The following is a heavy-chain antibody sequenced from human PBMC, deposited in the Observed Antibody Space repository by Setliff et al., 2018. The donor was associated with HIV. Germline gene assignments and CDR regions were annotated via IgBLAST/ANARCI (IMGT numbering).Heavy chain of an antibody. V-gene: IGHV4-34*01. Sequence: TLSLTCAVFGESFSNYHWNWFRQPPGGGLEWIGEISHSGNTDYNSSLKSRVTTSVDTSKKQFSLEMRSLTAADTAIYYCARDQRLPGVQPPYWYFDLWGRGTLVTVSS. D-gene: IGHD2-2*01. CDR2: ISHSGNT. CDR1: GESFSNYH. J-gene: IGHJ2*01. CDR3: ARDQRLPGVQPPYWYFDL.